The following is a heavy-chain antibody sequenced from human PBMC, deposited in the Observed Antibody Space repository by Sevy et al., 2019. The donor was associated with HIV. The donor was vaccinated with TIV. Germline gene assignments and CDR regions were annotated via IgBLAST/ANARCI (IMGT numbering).Heavy chain of an antibody. CDR1: GYTFTEYG. CDR2: INTNTGNP. CDR3: ARGIGQQLTVIFDY. Sequence: ASVKVSCKASGYTFTEYGMNWVRQAPGQGPEWIGWINTNTGNPTYDQGFTGRFVFSLDTSVSTAHLLISSLKTDDTAVYYCARGIGQQLTVIFDYWGQGTPVTVSS. V-gene: IGHV7-4-1*02. J-gene: IGHJ4*02. D-gene: IGHD6-13*01.